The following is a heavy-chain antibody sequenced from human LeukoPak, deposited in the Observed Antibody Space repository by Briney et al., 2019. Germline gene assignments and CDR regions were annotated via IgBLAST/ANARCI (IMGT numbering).Heavy chain of an antibody. Sequence: GRSLRLSCAASGFTFSTYGMHWVRQAPGKGLEWVAFIRNDGSDKYYGVSVKGRFTISRDNSKNTLYLQMNSLRAEDTALYYCTKDRGFGQFLWGNDYWGQGTLVTVSS. CDR2: IRNDGSDK. J-gene: IGHJ4*02. CDR1: GFTFSTYG. V-gene: IGHV3-30*02. D-gene: IGHD3-10*01. CDR3: TKDRGFGQFLWGNDY.